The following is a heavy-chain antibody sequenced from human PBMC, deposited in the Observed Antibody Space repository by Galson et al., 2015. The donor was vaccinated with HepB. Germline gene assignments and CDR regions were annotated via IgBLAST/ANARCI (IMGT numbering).Heavy chain of an antibody. Sequence: SLRLSCAPSAFTFTFYAMSWVRQAPGKGLEWVSGVSGSGGSTYYAYSVKGRFTISRDNSKNTLYLQMNSLRAEDTAVYYCARQYYYGSGGTFDYWGQGTLVTVSS. CDR2: VSGSGGST. CDR3: ARQYYYGSGGTFDY. D-gene: IGHD3-10*01. V-gene: IGHV3-23*01. J-gene: IGHJ4*02. CDR1: AFTFTFYA.